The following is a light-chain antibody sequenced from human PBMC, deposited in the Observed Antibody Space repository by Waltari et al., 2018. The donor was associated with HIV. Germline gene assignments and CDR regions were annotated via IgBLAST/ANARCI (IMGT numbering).Light chain of an antibody. V-gene: IGKV3-11*01. CDR3: QQRRAFPPT. CDR1: ENLAIF. J-gene: IGKJ4*01. CDR2: NGS. Sequence: EIVLTQSPATPALSPGESATIPCRASENLAIFLGLFQQKPGQPPRLLVYNGSKRATGIPSRFTGSGSGTDFTLTITSLEPEDFAFYFCQQRRAFPPTFGGGTKVEIK.